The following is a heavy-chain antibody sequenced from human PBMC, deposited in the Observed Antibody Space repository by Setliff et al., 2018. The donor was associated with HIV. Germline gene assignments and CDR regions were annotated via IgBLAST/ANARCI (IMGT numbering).Heavy chain of an antibody. CDR3: ASRGYCSGGSCYIYYYYYGMDV. V-gene: IGHV4-39*01. CDR2: IYYSGST. D-gene: IGHD2-15*01. J-gene: IGHJ6*02. CDR1: GGSISSSSYY. Sequence: ASETLSLTCTVSGGSISSSSYYWGWIRQPPGKGLEWIGSIYYSGSTYYNPSPKSRVTVSVDTSKNQFSLKLSSVTAADTAVYYCASRGYCSGGSCYIYYYYYGMDVWGQGTTVTVSS.